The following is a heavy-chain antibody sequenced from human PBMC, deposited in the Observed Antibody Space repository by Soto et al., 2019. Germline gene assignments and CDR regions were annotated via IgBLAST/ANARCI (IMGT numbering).Heavy chain of an antibody. CDR3: ARDFYSNGEFYYYYGMDV. Sequence: GGSLRLSCAASGFTFSSYAMHWVRQAPGKGLEWVAVISYDGSNKYYADSVKGRFTISRDNSENTLYLQMNSLRAEDTAVYYCARDFYSNGEFYYYYGMDVWGQGTTVTVSS. J-gene: IGHJ6*02. V-gene: IGHV3-30-3*01. CDR1: GFTFSSYA. CDR2: ISYDGSNK. D-gene: IGHD3-10*01.